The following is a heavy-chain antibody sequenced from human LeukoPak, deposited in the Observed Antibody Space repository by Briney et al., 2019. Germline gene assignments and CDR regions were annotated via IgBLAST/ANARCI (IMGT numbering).Heavy chain of an antibody. CDR3: ARDRYYYDSSGTRWFDP. V-gene: IGHV4-34*01. D-gene: IGHD3-22*01. CDR1: GGSFSGYY. Sequence: TTSETLSLTCAVYGGSFSGYYWSWIRQPPGKGLEWIGEINHSGSTNYNPSLKSRVTISVDTSKNQFSLKLSSVTAADTAVYYCARDRYYYDSSGTRWFDPWGQGTLVTVSS. J-gene: IGHJ5*02. CDR2: INHSGST.